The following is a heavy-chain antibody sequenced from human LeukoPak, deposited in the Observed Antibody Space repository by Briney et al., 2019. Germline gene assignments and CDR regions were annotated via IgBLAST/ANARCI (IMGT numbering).Heavy chain of an antibody. J-gene: IGHJ4*02. Sequence: PGGSLRLSCAASGFTFSTYGIHWVRQAPGKGLEWVAIIWYDGSNKYYADSVRGRFTISRDNPKNTLYLQMNSLRAEDTAMYYCARDLEIGSSSYYFDYWGQGTLVTVSS. CDR2: IWYDGSNK. CDR3: ARDLEIGSSSYYFDY. CDR1: GFTFSTYG. D-gene: IGHD1-1*01. V-gene: IGHV3-33*01.